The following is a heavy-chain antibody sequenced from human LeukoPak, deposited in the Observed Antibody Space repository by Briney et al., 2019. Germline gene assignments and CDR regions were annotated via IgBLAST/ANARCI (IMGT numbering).Heavy chain of an antibody. D-gene: IGHD4-23*01. J-gene: IGHJ1*01. V-gene: IGHV1-18*01. CDR3: ARDKAVTTEVTQHFQH. CDR1: GYTFTNYG. CDR2: ISGYNGYT. Sequence: GASVKLSCKASGYTFTNYGISWVRQAPGQGLEWMGWISGYNGYTDYAQKLQCRVTMATDTSTSTAYMELSSLRSDDTAVYYCARDKAVTTEVTQHFQHWGQGTLVTVSS.